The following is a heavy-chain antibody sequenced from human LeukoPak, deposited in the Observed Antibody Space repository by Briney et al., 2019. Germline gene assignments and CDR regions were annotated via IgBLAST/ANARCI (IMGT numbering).Heavy chain of an antibody. CDR2: IYYSGST. CDR3: ARVGSYYDSSGYYYFPY. CDR1: GGSISSSSYY. V-gene: IGHV4-39*07. J-gene: IGHJ4*02. Sequence: LETLSLTCTVSGGSISSSSYYWGWIRQPPGKGLEWIGSIYYSGSTYYNPSLKSRVTISVDPSKNQFSLKLSSVTAADTAVYYYARVGSYYDSSGYYYFPYWGRGTLVTVSS. D-gene: IGHD3-22*01.